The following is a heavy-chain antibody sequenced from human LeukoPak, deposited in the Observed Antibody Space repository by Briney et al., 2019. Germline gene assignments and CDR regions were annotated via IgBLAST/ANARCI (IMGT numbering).Heavy chain of an antibody. D-gene: IGHD3-3*01. CDR3: AKDFNWSFDH. CDR2: IHYDGNIK. Sequence: GGSLRLSCAASGFNFRGYAMHWVRLVPGKGLEWVTYIHYDGNIKHYADSVRGRFTISRDNSKNTVFLQMSGLRAEDTAVYYCAKDFNWSFDHWGQGTQVTVSS. J-gene: IGHJ4*02. V-gene: IGHV3-30*02. CDR1: GFNFRGYA.